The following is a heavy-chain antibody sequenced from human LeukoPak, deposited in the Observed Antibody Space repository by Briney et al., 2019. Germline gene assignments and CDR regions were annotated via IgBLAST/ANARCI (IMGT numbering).Heavy chain of an antibody. CDR1: GFTFSNYA. D-gene: IGHD3-22*01. CDR3: AKQTDTTGSRGGAFDI. J-gene: IGHJ3*02. Sequence: PGGSLRLSCAASGFTFSNYAMSWVRQAPGKGLEWFSTISNSGGSTYSADSMKGRFTISRDNSKNTLFLQMSGLGAEDTAVYYCAKQTDTTGSRGGAFDIWGQGTMVTVSS. CDR2: ISNSGGST. V-gene: IGHV3-23*01.